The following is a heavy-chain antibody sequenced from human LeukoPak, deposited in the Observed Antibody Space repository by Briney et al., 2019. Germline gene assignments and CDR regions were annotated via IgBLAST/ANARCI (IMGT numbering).Heavy chain of an antibody. CDR2: INPNSGGA. J-gene: IGHJ6*02. D-gene: IGHD2-15*01. CDR1: GYTFTAYY. CDR3: AKGYCSGGRCDYPYHYYGMDV. Sequence: ASVKVSCKASGYTFTAYYMNWVRQAPGQGLEWIGRINPNSGGARYAQKFQGRVTMTRDTPISTAYLELSSLSSDDTAIFYCAKGYCSGGRCDYPYHYYGMDVWGQGTTVTVS. V-gene: IGHV1-2*02.